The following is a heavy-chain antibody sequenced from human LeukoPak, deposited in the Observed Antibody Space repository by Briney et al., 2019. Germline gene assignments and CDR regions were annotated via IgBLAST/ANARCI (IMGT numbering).Heavy chain of an antibody. CDR3: ARDFAREFTIDY. Sequence: GGSLRLSCAASGFTFSNYNINWVRQPPGKGLQWVSYISSSSNIIYYADSVKGRFTISRDNAKNSLFLQMNSLRAEDTAVYYCARDFAREFTIDYWGQGTLVTVSS. V-gene: IGHV3-48*01. J-gene: IGHJ4*02. CDR2: ISSSSNII. D-gene: IGHD3-10*01. CDR1: GFTFSNYN.